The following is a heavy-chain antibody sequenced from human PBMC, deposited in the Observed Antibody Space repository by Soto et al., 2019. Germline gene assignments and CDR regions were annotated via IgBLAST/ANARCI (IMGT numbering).Heavy chain of an antibody. Sequence: QVQLVQSGGEVKKPGASVEVSCKASGYTFTSYDIRWVRQAPGQGLEWMGWISTSNVNTNYAQKLQGRVTMTTDTSTTTAYMELRSLRSDDTAVYYCARGDGYNSPFDYWGQGVLVTVSS. CDR3: ARGDGYNSPFDY. CDR1: GYTFTSYD. CDR2: ISTSNVNT. V-gene: IGHV1-18*01. J-gene: IGHJ4*02. D-gene: IGHD5-12*01.